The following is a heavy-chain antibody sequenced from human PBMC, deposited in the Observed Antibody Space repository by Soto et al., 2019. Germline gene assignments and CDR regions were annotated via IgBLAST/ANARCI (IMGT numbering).Heavy chain of an antibody. CDR3: ATSQKGYNWNYFDH. CDR2: VFYTGFT. D-gene: IGHD1-20*01. Sequence: PSETLSVTCAFSCASISGSYYYWAWLRQSPGKGPEWIGSVFYTGFTSYNPSLESRVSVSVDTSKSQFSLKLSAVTAADTAVYYCATSQKGYNWNYFDHWGQGALVTVSS. J-gene: IGHJ4*02. CDR1: CASISGSYYY. V-gene: IGHV4-39*01.